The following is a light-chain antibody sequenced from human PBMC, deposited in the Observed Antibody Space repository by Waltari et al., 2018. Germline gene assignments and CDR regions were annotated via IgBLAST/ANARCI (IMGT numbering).Light chain of an antibody. CDR1: EDISRY. J-gene: IGKJ2*01. V-gene: IGKV1-39*01. CDR3: QQSYSTPYT. Sequence: DTQMTQSPSSLSASVGDRVTITCRASEDISRYLNWYLQKPGRAPVVLISSASTLQSGVPSRFSGSGSGTHFTLTISSLQPEDFATYYCQQSYSTPYTFGQGTKLEIK. CDR2: SAS.